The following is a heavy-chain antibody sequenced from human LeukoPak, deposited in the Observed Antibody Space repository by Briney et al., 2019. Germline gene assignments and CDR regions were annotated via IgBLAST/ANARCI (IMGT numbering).Heavy chain of an antibody. CDR2: MNPNGGNT. V-gene: IGHV1-8*01. Sequence: ASVKVSCKASGYTFISYDISWMRQAPGQGLEWLGWMNPNGGNTDFAQTFQGRVTMSRNTSMNTAYMELTSLTADDTAVYYCARALSSCILCFDYWGQGTLVTVSS. J-gene: IGHJ4*02. CDR1: GYTFISYD. CDR3: ARALSSCILCFDY. D-gene: IGHD2-15*01.